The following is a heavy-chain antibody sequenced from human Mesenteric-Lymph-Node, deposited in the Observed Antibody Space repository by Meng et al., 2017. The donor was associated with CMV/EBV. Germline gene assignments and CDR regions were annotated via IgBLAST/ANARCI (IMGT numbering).Heavy chain of an antibody. V-gene: IGHV1-2*02. CDR3: ASYNDISGYYSYFDY. CDR2: INVNSGGT. J-gene: IGHJ4*02. D-gene: IGHD3-22*01. CDR1: GHTFTGHY. Sequence: ASVKVSCKASGHTFTGHYMHWVRQAPGQGLEWMRWINVNSGGTKYGQIFQGRVTMTRDTSDSTAYMELNTLRSDDTAVYFCASYNDISGYYSYFDYWGQGTPVTVSS.